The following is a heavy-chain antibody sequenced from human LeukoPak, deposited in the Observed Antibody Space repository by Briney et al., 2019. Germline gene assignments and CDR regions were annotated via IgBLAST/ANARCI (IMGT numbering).Heavy chain of an antibody. CDR1: GGSISSYY. J-gene: IGHJ6*03. CDR2: IYYSGST. V-gene: IGHV4-59*12. Sequence: SETLSLTCTVSGGSISSYYWSWIRQPPGKGLEWIGYIYYSGSTNYNPSLKSRVTISVDTSKNQFSLKLSSVTAADTAVYYCARRGRGRGSYYADYYYYYMDVWGKGTTVTISS. CDR3: ARRGRGRGSYYADYYYYYMDV. D-gene: IGHD1-26*01.